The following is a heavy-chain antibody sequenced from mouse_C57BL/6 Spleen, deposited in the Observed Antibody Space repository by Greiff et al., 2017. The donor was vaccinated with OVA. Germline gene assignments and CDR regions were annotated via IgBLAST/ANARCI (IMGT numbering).Heavy chain of an antibody. Sequence: EVQLQQSGPELVKPGASVKISCKASGYTFTDYYMNWVKQSHGKSLEWIGDINPNNGGTSYNQKFKGKATLTVDKSSSTAYMELRSLTSEDSAVYYCARSPSDYYGSSYWSFDVWGTGTTVTVSS. CDR1: GYTFTDYY. CDR3: ARSPSDYYGSSYWSFDV. J-gene: IGHJ1*03. D-gene: IGHD1-1*01. V-gene: IGHV1-26*01. CDR2: INPNNGGT.